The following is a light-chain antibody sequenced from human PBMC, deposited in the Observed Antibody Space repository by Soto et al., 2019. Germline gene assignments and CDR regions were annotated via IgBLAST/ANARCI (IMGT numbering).Light chain of an antibody. CDR2: EVR. CDR1: SSDVGGYDY. CDR3: GSYASATLI. V-gene: IGLV2-14*01. Sequence: QSALTQPPSASGSPGQSVTISCTGTSSDVGGYDYVSWYQQHPGKAPTLIIYEVRFRPSGVSSRFSGSKSGNTASLTISGLQTEDEADYYCGSYASATLIFGGGTKLTVL. J-gene: IGLJ2*01.